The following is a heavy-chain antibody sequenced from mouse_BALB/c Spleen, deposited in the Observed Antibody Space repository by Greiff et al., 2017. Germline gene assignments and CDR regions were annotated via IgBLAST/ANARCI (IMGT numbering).Heavy chain of an antibody. Sequence: EVNLVESGGGLVQPGGSLKLSCAASGFTFSSYGMSWVRQTPDKRLELVATINSNGGSTYYPDSVKGRFTISRDNAKNTLYLQMSSLKSEDTAMYYCARVGLRRFAYWGQGTLVTVSA. CDR2: INSNGGST. CDR1: GFTFSSYG. D-gene: IGHD2-4*01. V-gene: IGHV5-6-3*01. J-gene: IGHJ3*01. CDR3: ARVGLRRFAY.